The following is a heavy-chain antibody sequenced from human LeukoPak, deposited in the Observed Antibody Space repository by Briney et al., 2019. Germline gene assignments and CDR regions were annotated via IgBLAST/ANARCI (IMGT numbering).Heavy chain of an antibody. Sequence: GRSLRLSCAASGITFRSYGMHWVRQAPGKGLEWVAFIWYDGSNKYYADSVKGRFTISRDNSKNTLYLQMNSLRAEDTAVYYCATYYYDSSGYSDYWGQGTLVTVSS. CDR3: ATYYYDSSGYSDY. J-gene: IGHJ4*02. CDR2: IWYDGSNK. D-gene: IGHD3-22*01. CDR1: GITFRSYG. V-gene: IGHV3-30*02.